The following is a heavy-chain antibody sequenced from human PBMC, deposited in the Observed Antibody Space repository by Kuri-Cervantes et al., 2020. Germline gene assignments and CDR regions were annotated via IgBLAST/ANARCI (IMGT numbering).Heavy chain of an antibody. D-gene: IGHD1-26*01. CDR3: AREGPAGARSDY. CDR2: IKSKTDGGTT. CDR1: RFTFSNAW. V-gene: IGHV3-15*01. Sequence: GGSLRLSCAASRFTFSNAWMSWVRQAPGKGLEWVGRIKSKTDGGTTDYAAPVKGRFTISRDDSKNTLYLQMNSLRAEDTAVYYCAREGPAGARSDYWGQGTLVTVSS. J-gene: IGHJ4*02.